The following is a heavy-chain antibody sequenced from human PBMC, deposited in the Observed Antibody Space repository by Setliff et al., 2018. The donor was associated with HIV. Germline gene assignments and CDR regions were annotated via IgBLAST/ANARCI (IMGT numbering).Heavy chain of an antibody. Sequence: ASVKVSCKASGYTFSNFAVSWVRQAPGQGLEWMGWISGYDENIKYAQKFQGRVTMTTDTTSSTSYLELRSLTSDDTAMYYCARVRVGALLNAFDFWGQGTMVTVS. D-gene: IGHD1-26*01. CDR2: ISGYDENI. V-gene: IGHV1-18*01. CDR3: ARVRVGALLNAFDF. CDR1: GYTFSNFA. J-gene: IGHJ3*01.